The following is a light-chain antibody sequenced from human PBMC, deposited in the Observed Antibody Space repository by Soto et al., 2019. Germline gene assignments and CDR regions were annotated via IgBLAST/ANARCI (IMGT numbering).Light chain of an antibody. V-gene: IGLV1-40*01. CDR2: END. Sequence: QSVLTQPPSVSGAPGQRVTISCTGNSSNIGAGYDVHWYQQLPGTAPKLLIYENDNRPSGVPDRFSGSESGTSASLAITGLQAEDEADYYCQSYDSSLSSWVFGGGTKLTVL. CDR3: QSYDSSLSSWV. CDR1: SSNIGAGYD. J-gene: IGLJ3*02.